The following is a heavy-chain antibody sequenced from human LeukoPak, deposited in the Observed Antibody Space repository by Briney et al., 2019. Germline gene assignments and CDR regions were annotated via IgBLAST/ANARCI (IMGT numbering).Heavy chain of an antibody. D-gene: IGHD3-10*01. J-gene: IGHJ4*02. CDR3: ARETYLRPYYFDY. CDR2: IGSGGSTM. V-gene: IGHV3-48*03. CDR1: GFTFSSYE. Sequence: PGGSLRLSCAASGFTFSSYEMNWVRQAAGKGLEWVSDIGSGGSTMYYADSVKGRFTISRDDAKNSLYLQMNSLRAEDTAVYYCARETYLRPYYFDYWGQGTLVTVSS.